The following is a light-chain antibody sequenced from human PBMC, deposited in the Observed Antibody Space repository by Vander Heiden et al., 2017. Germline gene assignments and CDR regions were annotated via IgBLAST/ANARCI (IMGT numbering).Light chain of an antibody. CDR1: ALPKQY. J-gene: IGLJ2*01. V-gene: IGLV3-25*03. CDR3: QSADTSDTVV. Sequence: SYELPQPPSVSVSPGQTARITCSGDALPKQYAYWYQQKPGQAPVLVIYKDSARPSGIPERFSGSISGTTVTLTISGVQAEDEADYYCQSADTSDTVVFGGGTKLTVL. CDR2: KDS.